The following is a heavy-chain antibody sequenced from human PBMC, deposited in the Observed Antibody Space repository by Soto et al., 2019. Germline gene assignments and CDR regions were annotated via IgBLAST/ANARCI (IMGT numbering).Heavy chain of an antibody. CDR1: GFIFSDYY. CDR2: ISSGGRTI. V-gene: IGHV3-11*01. CDR3: ARDQGSGYCPDY. Sequence: QVQLVESGGGLVKPGGSLRLSCAASGFIFSDYYMSWIRQAPGKGLEWVSYISSGGRTIYYADSVKGRFTISRDNAKNSLYPEMNSLRAEDTAVYYCARDQGSGYCPDYWGQGTLVTVSS. D-gene: IGHD3-22*01. J-gene: IGHJ4*02.